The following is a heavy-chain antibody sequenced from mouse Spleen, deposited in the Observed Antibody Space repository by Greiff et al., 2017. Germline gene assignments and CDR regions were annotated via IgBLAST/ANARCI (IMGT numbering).Heavy chain of an antibody. Sequence: QVQLQQPGAELVKPGASVKLSCKASGYTFTSSWMHWVKQRPGQGLEWIGMIHPNSGSTNYNEKFKGKATLTADKSSSTAYMELRSLTSEDSAVYFCAHYDEGRDYWGQGTTLTVSS. CDR1: GYTFTSSW. J-gene: IGHJ2*01. CDR3: AHYDEGRDY. V-gene: IGHV1-64*01. CDR2: IHPNSGST. D-gene: IGHD2-4*01.